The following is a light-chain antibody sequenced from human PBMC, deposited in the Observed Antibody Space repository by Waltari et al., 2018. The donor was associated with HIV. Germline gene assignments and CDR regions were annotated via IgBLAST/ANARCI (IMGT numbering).Light chain of an antibody. J-gene: IGKJ4*01. Sequence: DIVMTQSPDSLAVSLGERATINCKSSQSVLYSSNNKNYLAWYQQKPGQPPKLLIYWASTRESGVPDRFSGSGSGTDFTLTISSLQAEDVAVYYCQQYYSTPHTFGGGTKVEIK. CDR3: QQYYSTPHT. CDR2: WAS. V-gene: IGKV4-1*01. CDR1: QSVLYSSNNKNY.